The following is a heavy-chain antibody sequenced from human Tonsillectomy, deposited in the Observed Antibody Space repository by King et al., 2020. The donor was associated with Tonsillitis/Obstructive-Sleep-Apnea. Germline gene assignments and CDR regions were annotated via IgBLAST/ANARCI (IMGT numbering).Heavy chain of an antibody. V-gene: IGHV5-10-1*01. Sequence: VQLVQSGAEVKKPGESLRISCKGSGYSFTSYWISWVRQMPGKGLEWMGRIDPSDSYTNYSPSFQGHVPIPADKSISTADLQWSSLKTSDTAMYYCAGLGGITMVRGVIISKNGCDPWGQRTLLAVSS. CDR2: IDPSDSYT. J-gene: IGHJ5*02. D-gene: IGHD3-10*01. CDR1: GYSFTSYW. CDR3: AGLGGITMVRGVIISKNGCDP.